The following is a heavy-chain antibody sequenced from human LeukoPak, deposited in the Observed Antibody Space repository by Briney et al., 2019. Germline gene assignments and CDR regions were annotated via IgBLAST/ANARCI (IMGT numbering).Heavy chain of an antibody. D-gene: IGHD3/OR15-3a*01. V-gene: IGHV4-39*01. Sequence: PSETLSLTCIVSGGSINSSSYYWGWIRQPPGKGLEWIGSIYYSGRTHYNPSLKSRVTISVDTSENQFSLKLSSVTAADTAVYYCARQTGSGLFILPGGQGTLVTVSS. CDR2: IYYSGRT. CDR3: ARQTGSGLFILP. J-gene: IGHJ4*02. CDR1: GGSINSSSYY.